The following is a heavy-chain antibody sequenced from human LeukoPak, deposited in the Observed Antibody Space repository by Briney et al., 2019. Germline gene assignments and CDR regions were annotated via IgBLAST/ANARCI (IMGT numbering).Heavy chain of an antibody. CDR1: GGSISSYY. D-gene: IGHD3-16*01. V-gene: IGHV4-59*12. CDR2: IYYSGST. Sequence: PSETLSLTCTVSGGSISSYYWSWIRQPPGKGLEWIGYIYYSGSTNYNPSLKSRVTISIDTSNNQFSLKLTSVTAADTAIYFCAAVKAGGADPWGQGTLVTVSS. J-gene: IGHJ5*02. CDR3: AAVKAGGADP.